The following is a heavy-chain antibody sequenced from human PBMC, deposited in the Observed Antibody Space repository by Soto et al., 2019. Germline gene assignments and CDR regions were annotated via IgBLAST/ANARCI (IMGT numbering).Heavy chain of an antibody. Sequence: SETLSLTCDVSGYSITSVHYWGWIRQPPGKGLEWIGIIYHSGSTYYSPSLKSRVTISIDTSRNRFSLQVNSVTAADTAVYYLARRIEMPPRKTCMHVSGQATLHAVSS. CDR1: GYSITSVHY. CDR2: IYHSGST. V-gene: IGHV4-38-2*01. D-gene: IGHD2-2*01. CDR3: ARRIEMPPRKTCMHV. J-gene: IGHJ6*02.